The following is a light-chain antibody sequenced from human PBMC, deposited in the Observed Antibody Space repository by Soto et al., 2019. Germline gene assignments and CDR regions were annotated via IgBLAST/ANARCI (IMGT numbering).Light chain of an antibody. Sequence: EILLTQSPATLSLSPGERATLSCRASQSVSSSFLAWYQQKPGQAPRLLIYGASSRATGIPDRFSGSGSGTDFTLTISRLEPEDFALYYCQQYANSRTFGQGTKVDIK. CDR3: QQYANSRT. V-gene: IGKV3-20*01. CDR1: QSVSSSF. CDR2: GAS. J-gene: IGKJ1*01.